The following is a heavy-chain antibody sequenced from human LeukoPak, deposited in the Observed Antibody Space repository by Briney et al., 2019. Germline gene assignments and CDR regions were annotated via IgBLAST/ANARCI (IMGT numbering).Heavy chain of an antibody. CDR2: TFYNGST. V-gene: IGHV4-39*01. CDR1: GGSISSSSYY. D-gene: IGHD3-3*01. J-gene: IGHJ5*02. Sequence: WETLSLTCTVSGGSISSSSYYWGWIRQPPGKGLEWIGSTFYNGSTYYNPSLKSRVTISVDTSKNQFSLKLSSVTAADTAVYYCARGVGYDFWSGSNWFDPWGQGTLVTISS. CDR3: ARGVGYDFWSGSNWFDP.